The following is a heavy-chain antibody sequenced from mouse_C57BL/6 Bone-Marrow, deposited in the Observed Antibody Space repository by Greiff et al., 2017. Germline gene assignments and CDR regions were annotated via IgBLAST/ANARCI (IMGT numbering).Heavy chain of an antibody. D-gene: IGHD1-1*01. CDR3: ARIGLYYYGSKAY. CDR2: IYPRSGNT. CDR1: GYTFTSYG. J-gene: IGHJ3*01. V-gene: IGHV1-81*01. Sequence: VKLMESGAELARPGASVKLSCKASGYTFTSYGISWVKQRTGQGLEWIGEIYPRSGNTYYNEKFKGKATLTADKSSSTAYMELRSLTSEDSAVYFCARIGLYYYGSKAYWGQGTLVTVSA.